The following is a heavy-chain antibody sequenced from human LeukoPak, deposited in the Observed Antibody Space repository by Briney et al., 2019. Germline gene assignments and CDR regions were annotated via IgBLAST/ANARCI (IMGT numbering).Heavy chain of an antibody. D-gene: IGHD3-3*01. CDR3: ARQQYYDFWSGYYSPVEGMDV. CDR2: INSDGRST. V-gene: IGHV3-74*01. Sequence: PGGSLRLSCAASGFTFSSYWMHWVRQAPGKGLVWVSRINSDGRSTSYADSVKGRFTISRDNAKNTLYLKMNSLRAEDTAVYYCARQQYYDFWSGYYSPVEGMDVWGKGTTVTVSS. J-gene: IGHJ6*04. CDR1: GFTFSSYW.